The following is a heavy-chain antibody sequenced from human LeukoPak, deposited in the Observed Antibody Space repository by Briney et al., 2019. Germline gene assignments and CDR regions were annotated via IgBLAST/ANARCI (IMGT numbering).Heavy chain of an antibody. V-gene: IGHV4-34*01. CDR2: INHSGST. J-gene: IGHJ4*02. CDR3: ARTHPYSPLHRPYYGSGSYHYFDY. CDR1: GGSFSGYY. D-gene: IGHD3-10*01. Sequence: SETLSLTCAVYGGSFSGYYWSWIRQPPGKGLEWIGEINHSGSTNYNPSLKSRVTISVDTSKNQFSLKLSSVTAADTAVYYCARTHPYSPLHRPYYGSGSYHYFDYWGQGTLVTVSS.